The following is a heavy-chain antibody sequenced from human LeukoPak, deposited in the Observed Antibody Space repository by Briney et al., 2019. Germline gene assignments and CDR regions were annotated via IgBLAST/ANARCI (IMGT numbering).Heavy chain of an antibody. CDR3: ARCSGYGMDV. CDR1: GFTVSRKY. D-gene: IGHD3-10*02. CDR2: IYSGGST. Sequence: GGSLRLSCAASGFTVSRKYMTWVRQAPGKGLEWVSLIYSGGSTHYADSVQGRFTISRDTSKNTLYLQMNSLRAEDTAVYYCARCSGYGMDVWGQGTTVTVPS. J-gene: IGHJ6*02. V-gene: IGHV3-66*01.